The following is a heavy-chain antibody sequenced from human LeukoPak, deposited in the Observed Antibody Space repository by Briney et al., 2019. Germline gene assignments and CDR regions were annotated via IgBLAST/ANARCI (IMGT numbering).Heavy chain of an antibody. CDR1: GGSISSGSHH. V-gene: IGHV4-39*01. CDR3: ARHDGRGGATMGALDS. D-gene: IGHD5-12*01. CDR2: IHYSRTT. Sequence: PSETLSLTCTVSGGSISSGSHHWGWFRQSPGKGLEWIGSIHYSRTTYHNPSLNCRVTISEVTSKNQFSLQLNSVTAADTAVYYCARHDGRGGATMGALDSWGQGSLVTVSS. J-gene: IGHJ4*02.